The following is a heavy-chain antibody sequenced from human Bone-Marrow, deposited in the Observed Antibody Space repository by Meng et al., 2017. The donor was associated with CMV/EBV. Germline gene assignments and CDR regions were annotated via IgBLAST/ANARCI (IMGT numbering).Heavy chain of an antibody. Sequence: SGTLSLTCAVDGGSFSGYYWTWIRQSPGKGLEWIGEVNHSGSTNYNPSLKSRVTISIDSFKSQFSLRLTPVTAADTAVFYCARKRIEAAGVRGYFDDWGQGTLVTVSS. CDR3: ARKRIEAAGVRGYFDD. CDR2: VNHSGST. J-gene: IGHJ4*02. D-gene: IGHD6-13*01. CDR1: GGSFSGYY. V-gene: IGHV4-34*01.